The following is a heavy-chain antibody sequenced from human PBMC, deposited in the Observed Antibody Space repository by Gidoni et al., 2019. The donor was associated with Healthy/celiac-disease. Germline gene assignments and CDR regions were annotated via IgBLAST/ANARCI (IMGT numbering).Heavy chain of an antibody. D-gene: IGHD4-17*01. CDR1: GYTITSYG. CDR2: ISAYNGTT. V-gene: IGHV1-18*01. J-gene: IGHJ4*02. Sequence: QVQLVQSGAEVKKPGASVKVSCKASGYTITSYGISWVRPAPGPGLEWMGWISAYNGTTNYAQQLQGRVTMTTDTSTSTAYMELRSLRSDDTAVYYCARDDGGYGDYRSRFDYWGQGTLVPVSS. CDR3: ARDDGGYGDYRSRFDY.